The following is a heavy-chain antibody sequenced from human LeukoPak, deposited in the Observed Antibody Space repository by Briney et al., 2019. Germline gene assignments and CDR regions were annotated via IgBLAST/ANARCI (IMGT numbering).Heavy chain of an antibody. V-gene: IGHV3-15*01. Sequence: GGSLRLSCAASGFTFSNAWMTWARQAPGKGLEWVGRIKSKYDGETIDYAAPVKGRFTISRDDSKNTLYLQMNSLKTEDTAVYYCTTDLFGAIAPYWGQGTLVTVSS. CDR2: IKSKYDGETI. J-gene: IGHJ4*02. CDR1: GFTFSNAW. CDR3: TTDLFGAIAPY. D-gene: IGHD3-16*02.